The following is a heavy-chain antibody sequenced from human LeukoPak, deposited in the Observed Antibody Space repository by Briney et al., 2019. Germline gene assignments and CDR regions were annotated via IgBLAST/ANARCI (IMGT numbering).Heavy chain of an antibody. D-gene: IGHD2-2*02. Sequence: PGGSLTLSCAASGFTFSSYTMTWVRQAPGKGLGWVSVISDSGGTTYYADSVKGRFTISRDNSKNTLYLQMNSLRAEDTAVYYCAKGRSGYIPDYWGQGTLVTVSS. CDR1: GFTFSSYT. CDR2: ISDSGGTT. CDR3: AKGRSGYIPDY. J-gene: IGHJ4*02. V-gene: IGHV3-23*01.